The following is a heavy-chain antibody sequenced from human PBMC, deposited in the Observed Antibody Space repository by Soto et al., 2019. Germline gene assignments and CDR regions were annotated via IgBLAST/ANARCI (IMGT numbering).Heavy chain of an antibody. V-gene: IGHV4-39*01. CDR3: ARQVAAPNNWFDP. CDR2: IYYSGST. J-gene: IGHJ5*02. CDR1: GGSISSSSYY. D-gene: IGHD6-6*01. Sequence: PSETLSLTCTVSGGSISSSSYYWGWIRQPPGKGLEWIGSIYYSGSTYYNPSLKSRVTISVDTSKNQFSLKLSTATAADTAVYYCARQVAAPNNWFDPWGQGTLVTVSS.